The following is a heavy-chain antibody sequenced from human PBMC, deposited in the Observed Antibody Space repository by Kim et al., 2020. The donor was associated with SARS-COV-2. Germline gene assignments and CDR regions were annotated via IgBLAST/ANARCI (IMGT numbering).Heavy chain of an antibody. V-gene: IGHV3-23*01. CDR1: GFTFSSYA. D-gene: IGHD2-21*01. Sequence: GGSLRLSCAASGFTFSSYAMSWVRQAPGKGLEWVSAISGSGGSTYYADSVKGRFTISRDNSKNTLYLQMNSLRAEDTTVYYCAKGIAHYYYYGMDFWGQGTTVTVSS. CDR3: AKGIAHYYYYGMDF. CDR2: ISGSGGST. J-gene: IGHJ6*02.